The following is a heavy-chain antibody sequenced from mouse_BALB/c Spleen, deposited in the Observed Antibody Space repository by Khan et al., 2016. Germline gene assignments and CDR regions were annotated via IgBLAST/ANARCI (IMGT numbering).Heavy chain of an antibody. CDR2: INPGSGST. CDR1: GYTFTSNY. CDR3: TGFAY. Sequence: QVQLQQSGAELVKPGASVKLSCKASGYTFTSNYLYWVKQRPGQGLEWIGEINPGSGSTNFNEKFTSKATLTVDKSSSTAYMQLSSLTSEDSAIYYCTGFAYWGQGTLVTVSA. J-gene: IGHJ3*01. V-gene: IGHV1S81*02.